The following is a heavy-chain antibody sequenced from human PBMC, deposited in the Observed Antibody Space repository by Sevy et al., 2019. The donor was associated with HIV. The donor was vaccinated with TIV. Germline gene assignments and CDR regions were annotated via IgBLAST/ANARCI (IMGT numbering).Heavy chain of an antibody. J-gene: IGHJ6*02. CDR1: GFIFNSYG. V-gene: IGHV3-7*01. Sequence: GGSLRLSCAGSGFIFNSYGMSWVRQAPGKGLEWVANINQDGSEKYYVDSVKGRFTISRDNSQNSLSLQMNTLRVDDTAVYFCAREGSSYDTYYYDYAMDLWGLGTTVTVSS. D-gene: IGHD3-10*01. CDR2: INQDGSEK. CDR3: AREGSSYDTYYYDYAMDL.